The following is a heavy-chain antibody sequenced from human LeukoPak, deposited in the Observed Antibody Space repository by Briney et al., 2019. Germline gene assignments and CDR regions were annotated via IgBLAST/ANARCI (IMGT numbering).Heavy chain of an antibody. D-gene: IGHD6-19*01. J-gene: IGHJ4*02. CDR3: ARDQGLLVVAGRFGY. CDR1: GFTFSSYS. CDR2: ISSSNSYI. V-gene: IGHV3-21*01. Sequence: GSLRLSCAASGFTFSSYSMNWVRQAPGKGLEWVSSISSSNSYIYNADSVKGRFTISRDNAKNSLYLQMNSLRAEDTAVYYCARDQGLLVVAGRFGYRGQGTLVTVSS.